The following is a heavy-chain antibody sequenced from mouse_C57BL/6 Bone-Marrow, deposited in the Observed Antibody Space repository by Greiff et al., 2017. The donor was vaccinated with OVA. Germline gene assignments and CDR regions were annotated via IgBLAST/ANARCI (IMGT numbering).Heavy chain of an antibody. J-gene: IGHJ1*03. CDR2: IYPRSGNT. Sequence: QVQLKESGAELARPGASVKLSCKASGYTFTSYGISWVKQRTGQGLEWIGEIYPRSGNTYYNEKFKGKATLTADKSSSTAYMELRSLTSEDSAVYFCARFTTVVATNYWYVDVWGTGTTVTVSS. CDR1: GYTFTSYG. V-gene: IGHV1-81*01. CDR3: ARFTTVVATNYWYVDV. D-gene: IGHD1-1*01.